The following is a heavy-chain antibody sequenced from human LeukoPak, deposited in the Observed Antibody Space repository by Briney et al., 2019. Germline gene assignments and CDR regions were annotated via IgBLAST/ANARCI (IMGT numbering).Heavy chain of an antibody. J-gene: IGHJ4*02. Sequence: GGSLRLSCAASGFTFSSYWMSWVRQAPGKGLEWVANIKQDGSEKYYVDSVKGRFTISRDNAKNSLYLQMNSLRAEDTAVYYCARDLDYDFWSGYYPYWGQGTLVTVSS. V-gene: IGHV3-7*01. CDR2: IKQDGSEK. CDR1: GFTFSSYW. D-gene: IGHD3-3*01. CDR3: ARDLDYDFWSGYYPY.